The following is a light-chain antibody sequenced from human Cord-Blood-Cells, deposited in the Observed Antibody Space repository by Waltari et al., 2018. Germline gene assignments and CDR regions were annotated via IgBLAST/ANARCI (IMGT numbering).Light chain of an antibody. CDR1: QSISSY. CDR3: QQSYSTPLT. J-gene: IGKJ4*01. Sequence: DIQMTQSPSSLSASVGDRVTITCRARQSISSYLNWYQQKPGTAPKLLIYAAPSLQSGVPSRFSDSGSGTDFTLTISSLQPEDFATYYCQQSYSTPLTFGGGTKVEIK. CDR2: AAP. V-gene: IGKV1-39*01.